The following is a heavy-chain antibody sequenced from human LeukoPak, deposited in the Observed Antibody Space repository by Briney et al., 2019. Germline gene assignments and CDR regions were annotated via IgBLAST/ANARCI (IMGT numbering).Heavy chain of an antibody. D-gene: IGHD6-19*01. Sequence: PGGSLRLSCAASGFTFNNYAMNWVRQAPGKGLEWVSGITINGGRTYYADSVKGRFTISRDNSKNTLNLQMNSLRAEDTAVYYCAKDRGSGWFGSDYWGQGTLVTVSS. J-gene: IGHJ4*02. CDR1: GFTFNNYA. CDR2: ITINGGRT. CDR3: AKDRGSGWFGSDY. V-gene: IGHV3-23*01.